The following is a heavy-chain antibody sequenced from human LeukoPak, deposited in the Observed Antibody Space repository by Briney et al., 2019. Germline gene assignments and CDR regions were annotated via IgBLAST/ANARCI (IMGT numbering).Heavy chain of an antibody. V-gene: IGHV3-23*01. J-gene: IGHJ4*02. CDR3: RGHGSVDGPYNNGSGNQFLP. D-gene: IGHD3-10*01. CDR1: RFIFSSYA. Sequence: SGGSLRLSCAACRFIFSSYAMSWVRQAPGKGLEWVSAISGSGGSTYYADSVKGRFTISRDNSKNTLYLQLNSLRAEDTDVHDSRGHGSVDGPYNNGSGNQFLPWGQGTLVTVSS. CDR2: ISGSGGST.